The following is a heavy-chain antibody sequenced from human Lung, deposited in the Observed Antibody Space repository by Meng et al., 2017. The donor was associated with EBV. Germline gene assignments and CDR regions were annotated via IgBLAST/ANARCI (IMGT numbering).Heavy chain of an antibody. V-gene: IGHV6-1*01. CDR3: ASSRPLAGNWNYHY. D-gene: IGHD1-7*01. CDR1: WDSDSVNSAA. CDR2: TYYRSKWYN. J-gene: IGHJ4*02. Sequence: PGLVNASPTRSLTLAIPWDSDSVNSAAWNWIRQAPSRGLELLGRTYYRSKWYNDYAVSVKSRITINPDTSKNQFSLQLNSVTPEDTAVYYCASSRPLAGNWNYHYWGQGTLVTVSS.